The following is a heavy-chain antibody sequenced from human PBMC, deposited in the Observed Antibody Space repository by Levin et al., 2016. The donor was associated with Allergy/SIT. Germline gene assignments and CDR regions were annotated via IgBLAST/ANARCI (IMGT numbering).Heavy chain of an antibody. CDR3: AKDRQTGINMVRGDFDY. Sequence: GESLKISCAASGFTFSSHAMSWVRQAPGKGLEWISVLSASGSTTDYADSVKGRFTVSRDNSRNTLYLQMHSLRADDTAVYYCAKDRQTGINMVRGDFDYWGPGNPGHRLP. J-gene: IGHJ4*02. D-gene: IGHD3-10*01. CDR2: LSASGSTT. CDR1: GFTFSSHA. V-gene: IGHV3-23*01.